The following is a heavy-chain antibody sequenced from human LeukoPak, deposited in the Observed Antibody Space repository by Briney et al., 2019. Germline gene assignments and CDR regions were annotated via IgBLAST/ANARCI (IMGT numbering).Heavy chain of an antibody. D-gene: IGHD1-26*01. CDR1: GFTFSSYG. J-gene: IGHJ3*02. Sequence: GGSLRLSCAASGFTFSSYGMHWVRQARGKGLEWVAVIWYDGSNKYYADSVKGRFTISRDNSKNTLYLQMNSLRAEDTAVYYCARAGSGSHPKELGAFDIWGQGTMVTVSS. V-gene: IGHV3-33*01. CDR2: IWYDGSNK. CDR3: ARAGSGSHPKELGAFDI.